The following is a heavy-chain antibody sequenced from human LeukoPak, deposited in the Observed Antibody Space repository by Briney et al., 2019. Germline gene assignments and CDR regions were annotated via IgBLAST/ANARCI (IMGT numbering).Heavy chain of an antibody. J-gene: IGHJ4*02. D-gene: IGHD6-13*01. CDR2: IIPIFGTA. V-gene: IGHV1-69*05. Sequence: ASVNVSCKASGGTFSSYAISWVRQAPGQGLEWMGGIIPIFGTANYAQKFQGRVTITTDESTSTAYMELSSLRSEDTAVYYCARRVAAAGHLGYYFDYWGQGTLVTVSS. CDR1: GGTFSSYA. CDR3: ARRVAAAGHLGYYFDY.